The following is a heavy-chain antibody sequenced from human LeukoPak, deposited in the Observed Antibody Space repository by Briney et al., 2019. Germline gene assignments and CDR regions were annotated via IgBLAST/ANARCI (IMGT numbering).Heavy chain of an antibody. CDR2: ISYDGSNK. CDR1: GFTFSSYV. J-gene: IGHJ3*02. Sequence: GGSLRLSCAASGFTFSSYVMHWVRQAPGKGLEWVAVISYDGSNKYQADSVKGRFTISRDNSKNTLYLQMNSLRAEDTAVYYCARDVAEDIVVVVAANDAFDIWGQGTMVTVSS. CDR3: ARDVAEDIVVVVAANDAFDI. V-gene: IGHV3-30-3*01. D-gene: IGHD2-15*01.